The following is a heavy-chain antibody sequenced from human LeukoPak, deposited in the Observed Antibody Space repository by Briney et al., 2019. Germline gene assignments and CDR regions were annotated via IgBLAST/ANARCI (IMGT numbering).Heavy chain of an antibody. J-gene: IGHJ4*02. CDR1: GFTFSSYS. D-gene: IGHD2-15*01. V-gene: IGHV3-21*01. CDR2: ISSSSSYI. Sequence: GGCVRLSCAASGFTFSSYSMNWARQAPGKGLEWVSSISSSSSYIYYADSVKGRFTISRDNAKNSLYLQMNSLRAEDTAVYYCARVLMNCSGGSCYPSLSFDYWGQGTLVAVSS. CDR3: ARVLMNCSGGSCYPSLSFDY.